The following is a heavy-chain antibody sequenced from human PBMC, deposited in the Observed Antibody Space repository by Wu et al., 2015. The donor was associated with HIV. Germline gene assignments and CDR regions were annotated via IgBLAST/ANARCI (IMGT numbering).Heavy chain of an antibody. J-gene: IGHJ4*02. Sequence: QVQLLQSGAEVRKPGASVKVSCKVSGYTFNIFNINWVRQISGLGLEWMGWMNPKSGSAAYSQKFQGRVSMTRDTSISTAYMEVSGLRSDDTAMYYCTRGTRNHLFDYWGQGTLVTVSS. CDR1: GYTFNIFN. CDR3: TRGTRNHLFDY. CDR2: MNPKSGSA. D-gene: IGHD1-14*01. V-gene: IGHV1-8*02.